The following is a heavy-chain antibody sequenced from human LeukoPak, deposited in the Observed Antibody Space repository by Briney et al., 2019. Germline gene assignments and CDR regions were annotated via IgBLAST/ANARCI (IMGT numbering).Heavy chain of an antibody. CDR1: GYTFTSYG. CDR3: ARDRANWNTLPDY. J-gene: IGHJ4*02. V-gene: IGHV1-46*01. CDR2: INPSGGST. Sequence: ASVKVSCKASGYTFTSYGISWVRQAPGQGLEWMGIINPSGGSTSYAQKFQGRVTMTRDTPTSTVYMELSSLRSEDTAVYYCARDRANWNTLPDYWGQGTLVTVSS. D-gene: IGHD1/OR15-1a*01.